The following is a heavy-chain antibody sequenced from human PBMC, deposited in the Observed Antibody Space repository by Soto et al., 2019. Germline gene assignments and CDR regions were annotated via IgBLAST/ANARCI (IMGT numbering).Heavy chain of an antibody. J-gene: IGHJ6*02. V-gene: IGHV1-8*01. D-gene: IGHD3-3*01. CDR2: MNPNSGNT. CDR3: ARIRYYDFWSGGFGLTDV. CDR1: GYTFTSYD. Sequence: QVQLVQSGAEVKKPGASVKVSCKASGYTFTSYDINWVRQATGQGLEWMGWMNPNSGNTGYAQKFQGRVTMTRNTSISTAYMELSSLRSEDTAVYYCARIRYYDFWSGGFGLTDVWGQGTTVTVSS.